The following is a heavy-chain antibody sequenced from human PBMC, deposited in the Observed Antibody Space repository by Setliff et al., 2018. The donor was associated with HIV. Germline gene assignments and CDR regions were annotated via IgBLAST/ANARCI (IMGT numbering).Heavy chain of an antibody. Sequence: ASVKVSCKASGYTFTSYGISWVRQAPGQGLEWMGWISAYNGNTHYAQRLQGRVTMTTDTSTRTAYMELRSLRSDDTAVYYCVRAGDYVWGSYRLDYWGQGTLVTVSS. CDR2: ISAYNGNT. CDR3: VRAGDYVWGSYRLDY. D-gene: IGHD3-16*02. J-gene: IGHJ4*02. V-gene: IGHV1-18*01. CDR1: GYTFTSYG.